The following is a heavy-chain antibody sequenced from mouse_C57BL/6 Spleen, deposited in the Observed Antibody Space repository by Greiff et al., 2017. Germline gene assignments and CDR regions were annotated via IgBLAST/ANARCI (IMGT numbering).Heavy chain of an antibody. CDR3: ARGGNYPGRYFDV. V-gene: IGHV1-82*01. Sequence: QVQLQQSGPELVKPGASVKISCKASGYAFSSSWMNWVKQRPGKGLEWIGRIYPGDGDTNYNGKFKGKATLTADKSSSTAYMQLSSLTSEDSAVYCCARGGNYPGRYFDVWGTGTTVTVSS. CDR1: GYAFSSSW. CDR2: IYPGDGDT. D-gene: IGHD2-1*01. J-gene: IGHJ1*03.